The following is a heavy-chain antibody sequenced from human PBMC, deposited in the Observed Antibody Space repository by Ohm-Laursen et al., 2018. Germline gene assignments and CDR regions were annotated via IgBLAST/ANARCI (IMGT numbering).Heavy chain of an antibody. V-gene: IGHV4-61*01. J-gene: IGHJ6*02. CDR3: ARAPYAPDGMDV. D-gene: IGHD2-2*01. Sequence: SQTLSLTCTVSGGPVSSDNDYWSWIRQPPGKGLEWIGYIYYSGSTKYNPSLMSRVTISVDTSKNQFSLNLNSVTAADTAVYYCARAPYAPDGMDVWGQGTTGTVSS. CDR2: IYYSGST. CDR1: GGPVSSDNDY.